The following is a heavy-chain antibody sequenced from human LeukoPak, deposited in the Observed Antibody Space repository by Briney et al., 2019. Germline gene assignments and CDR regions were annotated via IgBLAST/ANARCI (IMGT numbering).Heavy chain of an antibody. D-gene: IGHD5-12*01. CDR2: IYTSGST. Sequence: SETLSLTCTVSGGSISSGSYYWSWIRQPAGKGLEWIGRIYTSGSTNYNPSLKSRVTISVDTSKNQFSLKLSSVTAADTAVYYCASRDSGYELDYWGLGTLVTVSS. V-gene: IGHV4-61*02. CDR3: ASRDSGYELDY. CDR1: GGSISSGSYY. J-gene: IGHJ4*02.